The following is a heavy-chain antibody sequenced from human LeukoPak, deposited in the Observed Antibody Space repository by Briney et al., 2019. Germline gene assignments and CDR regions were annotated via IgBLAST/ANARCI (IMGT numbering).Heavy chain of an antibody. V-gene: IGHV1-69*06. J-gene: IGHJ4*02. Sequence: ASVKVSCKASGGTFSSYAISWVRQAPGQGLEWMGGIIPIFGTANYAQKLQGRVTITADKSTSTAYMEVNALRSDDTAVYYCARTLYIASAPGGFDYWGQGTLVTVSS. D-gene: IGHD3-16*01. CDR3: ARTLYIASAPGGFDY. CDR2: IIPIFGTA. CDR1: GGTFSSYA.